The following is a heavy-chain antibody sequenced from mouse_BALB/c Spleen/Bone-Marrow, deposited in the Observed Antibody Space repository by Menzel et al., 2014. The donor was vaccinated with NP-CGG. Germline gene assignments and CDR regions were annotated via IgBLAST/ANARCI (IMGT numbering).Heavy chain of an antibody. D-gene: IGHD1-1*01. CDR2: IYPGNSDT. CDR1: GYTFTSYW. CDR3: TTRGGYGSSFMDY. J-gene: IGHJ4*01. V-gene: IGHV1-5*01. Sequence: VQLKDSGTVLARPGASVKMSCKASGYTFTSYWMHWVKQRPGQGLEWIGAIYPGNSDTSYNQKFKGKAKLTAVTSTNTAYMELGSRTNEDSAVYFCTTRGGYGSSFMDYWGQGTSVTVSS.